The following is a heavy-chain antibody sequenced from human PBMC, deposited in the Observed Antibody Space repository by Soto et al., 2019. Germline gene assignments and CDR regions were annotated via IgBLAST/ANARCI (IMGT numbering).Heavy chain of an antibody. CDR1: GGSIISYY. J-gene: IGHJ4*02. Sequence: QVQLQESGPGLVKPSETLSLTCTVSGGSIISYYWSWMRQPPGKVLEWIGYIYYSGSTNYNPSLKNRVTIAADTSKNQFSLKLNSMTAADTAVYYCARHNYGSGSTYFDYWGQGTLVTVSS. V-gene: IGHV4-59*08. CDR3: ARHNYGSGSTYFDY. D-gene: IGHD3-10*01. CDR2: IYYSGST.